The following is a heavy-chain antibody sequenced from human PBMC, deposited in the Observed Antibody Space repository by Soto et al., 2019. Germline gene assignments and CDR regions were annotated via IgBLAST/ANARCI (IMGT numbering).Heavy chain of an antibody. CDR2: IIPIFGTA. CDR3: ARGLGIVNYYGMDV. D-gene: IGHD1-26*01. CDR1: GGTFSSYA. J-gene: IGHJ6*02. V-gene: IGHV1-69*01. Sequence: QVQLVQSGAEVKKPGSSVKVSCKASGGTFSSYAISWVRQAPGQGLEWMGGIIPIFGTANYAQKFQGRVTIPADESTRTAYMELSSLRSEDTAVYYCARGLGIVNYYGMDVWGQGTTVTVSS.